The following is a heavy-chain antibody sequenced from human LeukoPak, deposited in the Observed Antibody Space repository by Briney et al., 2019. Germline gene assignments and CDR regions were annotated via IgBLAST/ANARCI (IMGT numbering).Heavy chain of an antibody. V-gene: IGHV1-2*04. Sequence: ASVKVSCKASGYTFTGYYMHWVRQAPGQGLEWMGWINPNSGGTNYAQKFQGWVTMTRDTCISTAYMELSSLRSEDTAVYYCARVRLELSEYYYYYYMDVWGKGTTVTVSS. CDR1: GYTFTGYY. CDR2: INPNSGGT. J-gene: IGHJ6*03. D-gene: IGHD1-7*01. CDR3: ARVRLELSEYYYYYYMDV.